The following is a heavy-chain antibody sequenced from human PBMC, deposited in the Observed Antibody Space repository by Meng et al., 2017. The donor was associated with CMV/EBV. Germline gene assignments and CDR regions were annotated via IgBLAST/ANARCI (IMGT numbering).Heavy chain of an antibody. Sequence: GESLKISCAASGFTFSSYSMNWVRQAPGKGLEWVSSISSSSSYIYYADSVKGRFTISRDNAKNSLYLQMNGLRAEDTAVYYCAREAGYSSSWYDGGGDYYYYYGMDVWGQGTTVTVSS. CDR2: ISSSSSYI. CDR1: GFTFSSYS. V-gene: IGHV3-21*01. J-gene: IGHJ6*02. D-gene: IGHD6-13*01. CDR3: AREAGYSSSWYDGGGDYYYYYGMDV.